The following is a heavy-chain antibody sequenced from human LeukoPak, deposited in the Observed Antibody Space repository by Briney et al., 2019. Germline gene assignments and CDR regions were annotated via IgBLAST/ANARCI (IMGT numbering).Heavy chain of an antibody. CDR2: IKPIGGST. V-gene: IGHV1-46*01. Sequence: GASVKVSSNASGYTFTSYYMNWVGQAPGQGLEWMGIIKPIGGSTSYAQKFQGRVTMPRDTSTSTVYMELSSLRSEDTAVYYCARVPPPNYDSSGYFGYWGQGTLVTVSS. CDR1: GYTFTSYY. D-gene: IGHD3-22*01. J-gene: IGHJ4*02. CDR3: ARVPPPNYDSSGYFGY.